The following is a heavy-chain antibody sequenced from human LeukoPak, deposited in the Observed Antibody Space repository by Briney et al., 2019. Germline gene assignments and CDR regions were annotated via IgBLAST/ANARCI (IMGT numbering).Heavy chain of an antibody. CDR3: ASPYGSGSYYYYYYGMDV. J-gene: IGHJ6*02. V-gene: IGHV1-8*01. Sequence: GASVKVSCKASGYTFTSYDINWVRQATGQGLEWMGWMNPNSGNTGYAQKFQGRVTMTRNTSISTAYMELSSLRSEDTAVYYCASPYGSGSYYYYYYGMDVWGQGTTVTVSS. CDR2: MNPNSGNT. CDR1: GYTFTSYD. D-gene: IGHD3-10*01.